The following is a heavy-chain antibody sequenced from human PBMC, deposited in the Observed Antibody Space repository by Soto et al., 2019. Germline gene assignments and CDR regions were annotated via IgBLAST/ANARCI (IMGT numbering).Heavy chain of an antibody. CDR2: IYYSGST. V-gene: IGHV4-30-4*01. J-gene: IGHJ5*02. CDR1: GGSISSGDYY. CDR3: ARVGVVVVPAAIRTMQPYNWFDP. D-gene: IGHD2-2*01. Sequence: SETLSLTCTVSGGSISSGDYYWSWIRQPPGKGLEWIGYIYYSGSTYYNPSLKSRVTISVDTSKNQFSLKLSSVTAADTAVYYCARVGVVVVPAAIRTMQPYNWFDPWGQGTLVTVSS.